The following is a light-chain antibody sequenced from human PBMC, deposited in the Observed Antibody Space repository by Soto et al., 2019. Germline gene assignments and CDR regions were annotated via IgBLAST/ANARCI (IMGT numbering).Light chain of an antibody. CDR1: QSVTSSS. Sequence: EIVLTQSPGTLSLSPGERATLSCRASQSVTSSSLAWYQQKPGQAPRLLIYGAFHRATGIPDRFGGSGSGTDFTLTIARLEPEDFAVYYCQQHGTSPITFGQGTRLEIK. CDR3: QQHGTSPIT. CDR2: GAF. J-gene: IGKJ5*01. V-gene: IGKV3-20*01.